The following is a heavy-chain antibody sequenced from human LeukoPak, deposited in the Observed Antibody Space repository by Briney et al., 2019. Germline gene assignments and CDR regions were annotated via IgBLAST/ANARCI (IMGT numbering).Heavy chain of an antibody. V-gene: IGHV3-9*01. CDR3: AKDGEGIAVAGTYQPGSSVYYYYGMDV. D-gene: IGHD6-19*01. Sequence: GRSLRLSCAASGFTFDDYAMHWVRQSPGKGLAWVSGISWNSGRIGYADSVKGRFTISRDNAKNSLYLQMNSLRAEDTALYYCAKDGEGIAVAGTYQPGSSVYYYYGMDVWGQGTTVTVSS. CDR1: GFTFDDYA. J-gene: IGHJ6*02. CDR2: ISWNSGRI.